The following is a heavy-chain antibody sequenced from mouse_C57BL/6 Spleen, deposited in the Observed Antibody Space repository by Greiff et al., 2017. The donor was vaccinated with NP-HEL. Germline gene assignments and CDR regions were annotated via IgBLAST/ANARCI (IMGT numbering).Heavy chain of an antibody. Sequence: VQLQQSGAELVRPGASVKLSCTASGFNIKDYYMHWVKQRPEQGLEWIGRIDPEDGDTEYAPRFQGKATMTADTSSNTAYLQLSSLTSADTAVYYCAALGYYRSYWYFDVWGTGTTVTVSS. D-gene: IGHD2-3*01. V-gene: IGHV14-1*01. CDR3: AALGYYRSYWYFDV. CDR2: IDPEDGDT. J-gene: IGHJ1*03. CDR1: GFNIKDYY.